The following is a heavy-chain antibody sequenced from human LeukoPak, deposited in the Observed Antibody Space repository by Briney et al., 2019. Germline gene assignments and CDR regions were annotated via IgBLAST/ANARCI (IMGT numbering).Heavy chain of an antibody. V-gene: IGHV3-74*01. CDR1: GFTFSTYW. Sequence: PGGSLRLSCAASGFTFSTYWMHWVRQAPGKGLVWVSRVNGDGSSTNYADSVKGRFTISRDNAKNTLYLQMNSLRAEDTAVYYCARDFNYYDSSGYPDYWGQGTLVTVSS. J-gene: IGHJ4*02. CDR2: VNGDGSST. D-gene: IGHD3-22*01. CDR3: ARDFNYYDSSGYPDY.